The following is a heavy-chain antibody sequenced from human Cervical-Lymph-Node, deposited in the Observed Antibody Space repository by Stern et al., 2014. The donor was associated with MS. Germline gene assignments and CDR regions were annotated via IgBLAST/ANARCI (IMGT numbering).Heavy chain of an antibody. CDR3: ARILRIFGVAQWGYYYYGMDV. CDR1: GFSLSNARMG. J-gene: IGHJ6*02. Sequence: QITLKESGPVLVKPTETLTLTCTVSGFSLSNARMGVSWIRQPPGKALEWLAHLFLNDEKSYTTSLKSRLTISKGTSKSQVVLTMTNMDPVDTATYYCARILRIFGVAQWGYYYYGMDVWGQGTTVTVSS. V-gene: IGHV2-26*01. D-gene: IGHD3-3*01. CDR2: LFLNDEK.